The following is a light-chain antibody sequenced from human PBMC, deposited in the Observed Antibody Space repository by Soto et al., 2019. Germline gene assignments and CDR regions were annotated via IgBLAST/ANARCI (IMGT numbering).Light chain of an antibody. V-gene: IGLV2-14*01. CDR1: SHDVGGYNY. CDR2: EVT. CDR3: CSYTTSSTRV. J-gene: IGLJ1*01. Sequence: QSALTQPASVSGSPGQSITISCNGTSHDVGGYNYVSWYQQHPGEAPKLIIYEVTYRPSGVSIRFSGSKSGNTASLTISGLQAEDEADYYCCSYTTSSTRVFGTGTKVTVL.